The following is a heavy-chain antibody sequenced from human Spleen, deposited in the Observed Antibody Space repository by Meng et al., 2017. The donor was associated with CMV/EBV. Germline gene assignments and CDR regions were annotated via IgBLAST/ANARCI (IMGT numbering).Heavy chain of an antibody. V-gene: IGHV3-30*02. Sequence: GGSLRLSCAASGFTFSTYGMHWVRQAPGKGLEWVAIIWYDGSNKYHADSVKGRFTISRDNSKNTLYLQMNSLRAEDTAVYYCAKPLYDFWSGYYTAPFDYWGQGTLVTVSS. CDR3: AKPLYDFWSGYYTAPFDY. D-gene: IGHD3-3*01. CDR2: IWYDGSNK. CDR1: GFTFSTYG. J-gene: IGHJ4*02.